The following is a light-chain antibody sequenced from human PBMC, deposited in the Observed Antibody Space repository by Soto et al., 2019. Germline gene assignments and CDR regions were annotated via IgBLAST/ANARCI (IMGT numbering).Light chain of an antibody. J-gene: IGLJ3*02. V-gene: IGLV2-14*01. CDR1: PSDIGNYNY. Sequence: QSVLTQPASVSGSPGQSITISCTGTPSDIGNYNYVSWYQQHPGKAPKLIIYGVSNRPSGVSNRFSASKSGNAASLTISGLQAEDEADYYCSSYTAYTTLWVFGGATKVTVL. CDR2: GVS. CDR3: SSYTAYTTLWV.